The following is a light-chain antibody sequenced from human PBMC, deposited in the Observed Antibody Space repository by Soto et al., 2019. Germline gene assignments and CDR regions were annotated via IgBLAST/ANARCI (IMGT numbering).Light chain of an antibody. Sequence: QSALTQPPSASGSPGQSVTISCTGSSSDVGGYNYVSGYQHHPGKAPKLMIYEVSERPSGVPDRFSGSKSGNTASLTVSGLQADDEADYYCSSYAGSNNLVFGGGTKVTVL. V-gene: IGLV2-8*01. CDR2: EVS. J-gene: IGLJ2*01. CDR3: SSYAGSNNLV. CDR1: SSDVGGYNY.